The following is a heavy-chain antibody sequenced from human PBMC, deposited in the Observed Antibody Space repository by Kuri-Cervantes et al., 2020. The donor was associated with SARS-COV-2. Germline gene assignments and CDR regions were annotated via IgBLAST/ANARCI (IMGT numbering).Heavy chain of an antibody. J-gene: IGHJ5*02. CDR2: INLNTDGT. D-gene: IGHD3/OR15-3a*01. CDR3: ARDPAWTGDGP. CDR1: GYTFTGYY. Sequence: ASVKVSCKASGYTFTGYYIHWVRQAPGQGLEWMGWINLNTDGTHYAQNFQGRVTMTRDTSISTAYTELSRLRSDDTAVYYCARDPAWTGDGPWGQGTLVTVSS. V-gene: IGHV1-2*02.